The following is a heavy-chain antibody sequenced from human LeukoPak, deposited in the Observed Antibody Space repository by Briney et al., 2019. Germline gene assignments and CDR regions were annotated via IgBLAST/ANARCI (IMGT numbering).Heavy chain of an antibody. CDR2: IYYSGST. Sequence: PSETLSLTCTVSGGSISSGDYYWSWIRQPPGKGLEWIGYIYYSGSTYYSPSLKSRVTISVDTSKNQFSLKLSSVTAADTAVYYCARGFPAATFDYWGQGTLVTVSS. CDR3: ARGFPAATFDY. J-gene: IGHJ4*02. CDR1: GGSISSGDYY. V-gene: IGHV4-30-4*08. D-gene: IGHD6-13*01.